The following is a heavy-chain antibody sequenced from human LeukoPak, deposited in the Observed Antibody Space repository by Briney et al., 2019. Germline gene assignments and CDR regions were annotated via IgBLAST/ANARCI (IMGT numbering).Heavy chain of an antibody. Sequence: PSETLSLTCAVYGGSFSGYYWSWIRQSPGKGLEWIGEINHSGSTNYNPSLKSRVTISVDTSKNQFSLKLSSVTAADTAVYYCARGYDFWSGYYNYWGQGTLVTVSS. V-gene: IGHV4-34*01. D-gene: IGHD3-3*01. CDR2: INHSGST. CDR1: GGSFSGYY. CDR3: ARGYDFWSGYYNY. J-gene: IGHJ4*02.